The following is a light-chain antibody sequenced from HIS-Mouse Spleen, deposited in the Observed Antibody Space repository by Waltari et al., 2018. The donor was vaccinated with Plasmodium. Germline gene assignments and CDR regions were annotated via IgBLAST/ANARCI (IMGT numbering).Light chain of an antibody. V-gene: IGKV1-9*01. Sequence: DIQLTQSPSFLSASVGDRVTITCRASKGISSYLAWYQQKPGKAPKLLTYAASTLQSGVPSRFSGSGSGTEFTLTISSLQPEDFATYYCQQLNSYPYTFGQGTKLEIK. CDR1: KGISSY. J-gene: IGKJ2*01. CDR2: AAS. CDR3: QQLNSYPYT.